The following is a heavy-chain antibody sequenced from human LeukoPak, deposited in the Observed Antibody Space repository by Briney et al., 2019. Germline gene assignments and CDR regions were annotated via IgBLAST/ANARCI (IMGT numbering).Heavy chain of an antibody. CDR3: ARLLGYSSSWYYFDY. CDR2: IYPGDSDT. V-gene: IGHV5-51*01. D-gene: IGHD6-13*01. Sequence: GESLKISCKGSGYSFTSYWIGWVRQMPGKGLEWMGIIYPGDSDTRYSPSFQGQVTISADKSISTAYLQWSSLKASDTAMYCCARLLGYSSSWYYFDYWGQGTLVTVSS. J-gene: IGHJ4*02. CDR1: GYSFTSYW.